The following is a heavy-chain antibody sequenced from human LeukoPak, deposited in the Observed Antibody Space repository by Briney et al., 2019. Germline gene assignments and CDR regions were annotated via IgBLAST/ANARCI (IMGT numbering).Heavy chain of an antibody. CDR1: GFTFSSYA. CDR3: AKGFGSGNFYLDY. V-gene: IGHV3-30*04. D-gene: IGHD3-10*01. Sequence: GGSLRLSCAASGFTFSSYAMHWVRQAPGKGLEWVAVISYDGNNKYYADSLKGQFTISRDNSKNTLYLQMNSLRAEDTAVYYCAKGFGSGNFYLDYWGQGTLVTVSS. CDR2: ISYDGNNK. J-gene: IGHJ4*02.